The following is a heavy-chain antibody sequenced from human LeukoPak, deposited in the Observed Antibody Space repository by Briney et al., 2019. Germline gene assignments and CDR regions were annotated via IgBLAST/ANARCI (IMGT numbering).Heavy chain of an antibody. V-gene: IGHV1-69*04. CDR2: IIPILGIA. J-gene: IGHJ6*02. Sequence: SVKASCKASGGTFSSYAISWVRQAPGQGLEWMGRIIPILGIANYAQKFQGRVTITADKSTSTAYMELSSLRSEDTAVYYCASKSSGYGRTTYYYYGMDVWGQGTTVTVSS. D-gene: IGHD5-12*01. CDR1: GGTFSSYA. CDR3: ASKSSGYGRTTYYYYGMDV.